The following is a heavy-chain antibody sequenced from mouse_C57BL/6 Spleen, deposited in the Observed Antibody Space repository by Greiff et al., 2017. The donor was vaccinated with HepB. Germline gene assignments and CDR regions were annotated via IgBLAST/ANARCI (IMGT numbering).Heavy chain of an antibody. CDR3: ARDYGSSYPAWFAY. J-gene: IGHJ3*01. Sequence: VQLQESGAELARPGASVKLSCKASGYTFTSYGISWVKQRTGQCLEWIGEIYPRSGNTYYNEKFKGKATLTADKSSSTAYMELRSLTSEDSAVYFCARDYGSSYPAWFAYWGQGTLVTVSA. CDR1: GYTFTSYG. V-gene: IGHV1-81*01. D-gene: IGHD1-1*01. CDR2: IYPRSGNT.